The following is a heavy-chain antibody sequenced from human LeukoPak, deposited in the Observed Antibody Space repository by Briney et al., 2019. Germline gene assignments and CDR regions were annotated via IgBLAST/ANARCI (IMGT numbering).Heavy chain of an antibody. Sequence: SETLSLTCTVSGGSISSSSYYWGWIRHPPGKGLEWIGSIYYSGSTYYNPSLKSRVTISVDTSKNQFSLKLSSVTAADTAVYYCARGWSYYYYYMDVWGKGTTVTISS. CDR1: GGSISSSSYY. CDR2: IYYSGST. V-gene: IGHV4-39*07. D-gene: IGHD3-3*01. CDR3: ARGWSYYYYYMDV. J-gene: IGHJ6*03.